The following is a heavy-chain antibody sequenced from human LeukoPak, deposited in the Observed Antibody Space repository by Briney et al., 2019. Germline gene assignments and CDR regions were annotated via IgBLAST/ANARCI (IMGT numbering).Heavy chain of an antibody. CDR2: ISGSGGST. CDR3: AKLYYGSEPYFDY. J-gene: IGHJ4*02. Sequence: PGGTPRLSCAASGFTFSSYGMSWVRQAPGKGLEWVSAISGSGGSTYYADSVKGRFTISRDNSKNTLYLQMNSLRAEDTAVYYCAKLYYGSEPYFDYWGQGTLVTVSS. CDR1: GFTFSSYG. V-gene: IGHV3-23*01. D-gene: IGHD3-10*01.